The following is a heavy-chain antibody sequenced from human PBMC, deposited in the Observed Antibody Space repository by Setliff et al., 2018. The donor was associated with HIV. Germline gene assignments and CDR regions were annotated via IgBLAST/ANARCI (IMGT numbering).Heavy chain of an antibody. Sequence: ASVKVSCKASGYTFTSYGISWVRQAPGQGLEWMGWISGYNGNTNYAQKLQGRVNMTTDTSTSTTYMELRSLRSDDTAAYYCARDPFLDYYDDSGYPFGAFDIWGQGTMVTVSS. J-gene: IGHJ3*02. CDR1: GYTFTSYG. CDR3: ARDPFLDYYDDSGYPFGAFDI. CDR2: ISGYNGNT. V-gene: IGHV1-18*01. D-gene: IGHD3-22*01.